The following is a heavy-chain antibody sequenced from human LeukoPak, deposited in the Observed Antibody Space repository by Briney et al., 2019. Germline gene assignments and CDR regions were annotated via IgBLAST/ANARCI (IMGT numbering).Heavy chain of an antibody. V-gene: IGHV3-9*01. J-gene: IGHJ6*02. CDR3: AKGSVSERIITMVRGVIRNYGMDV. CDR2: ISWNSGSI. Sequence: GGSLRLSCAASGFTFDDYAMHWVRQAPGKGLEWVSGISWNSGSIGYADSVKGRFTISRDNAKNSLYLQMNSLRAEDTALYYCAKGSVSERIITMVRGVIRNYGMDVWGQGTTVTVSS. D-gene: IGHD3-10*01. CDR1: GFTFDDYA.